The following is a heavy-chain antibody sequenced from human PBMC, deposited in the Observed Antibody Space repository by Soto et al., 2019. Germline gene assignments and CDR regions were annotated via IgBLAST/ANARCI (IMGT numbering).Heavy chain of an antibody. J-gene: IGHJ4*02. CDR3: ASLYSSSSPFEY. D-gene: IGHD6-6*01. CDR2: IYYSGST. CDR1: GGSISSSSYY. V-gene: IGHV4-39*01. Sequence: SETLSLTCTVSGGSISSSSYYWGWIRQPPGKGLEWIGSIYYSGSTYYNPSLKSRVTISVDTSKNQFSLKLSSVTAADTAVYYCASLYSSSSPFEYWGQGTLVTVSS.